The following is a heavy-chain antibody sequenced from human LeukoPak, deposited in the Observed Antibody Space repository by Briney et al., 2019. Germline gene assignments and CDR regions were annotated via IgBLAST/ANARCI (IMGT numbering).Heavy chain of an antibody. V-gene: IGHV4-30-4*08. CDR1: GGSFNNYY. CDR3: ARPYYYDSRIDP. Sequence: SETLSLTCAVPGGSFNNYYWSWIRQPPGKGLEWIAYMYCSGSTYYNPSLKSRVTMSADTSKNQLSLKLSSVTAADTAVYYCARPYYYDSRIDPWGQGILVTVSS. D-gene: IGHD3-22*01. CDR2: MYCSGST. J-gene: IGHJ5*02.